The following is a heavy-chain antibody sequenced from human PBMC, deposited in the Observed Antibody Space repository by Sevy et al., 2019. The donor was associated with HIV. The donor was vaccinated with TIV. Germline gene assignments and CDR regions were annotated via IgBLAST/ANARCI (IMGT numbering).Heavy chain of an antibody. D-gene: IGHD1-26*01. CDR3: TAPGGDY. Sequence: GGSLRLSCAASGFTFSNAWMSWVRQAPGKGLERVGRIKKKSDGGTADYAAPVKGRFTISRDDSKSRLYLQMNNLKSDDSGVYYCTAPGGDYWGQGTLVTVSS. CDR1: GFTFSNAW. CDR2: IKKKSDGGTA. J-gene: IGHJ4*02. V-gene: IGHV3-15*01.